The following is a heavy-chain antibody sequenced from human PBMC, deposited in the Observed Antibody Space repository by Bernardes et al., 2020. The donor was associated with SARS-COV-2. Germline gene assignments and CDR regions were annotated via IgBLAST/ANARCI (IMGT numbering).Heavy chain of an antibody. V-gene: IGHV4-39*01. J-gene: IGHJ4*02. CDR1: GDSITNRVAY. CDR3: ARRGGAGRSFDY. D-gene: IGHD3-10*01. Sequence: SESRSLTCAVSGDSITNRVAYWGWIRQTPGKGLEWIGSVFSSGTTYYNPSLKNRVAISVDTSKNQFSLNLSSVTATDTAVYYCARRGGAGRSFDYWGQGAKVTVSS. CDR2: VFSSGTT.